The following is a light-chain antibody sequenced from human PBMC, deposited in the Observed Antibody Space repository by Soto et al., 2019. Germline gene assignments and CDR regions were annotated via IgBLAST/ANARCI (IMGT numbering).Light chain of an antibody. V-gene: IGLV2-14*01. CDR2: EVT. Sequence: QSALTQPASVSGSLGQSITISCTGTSSDVGGYNYVSWYQQHPGKAPKLMIYEVTNRPSGVSNRFSGSKPGNTASLTISGLQAEDEADYYCSSYTSSSTYVFGTGTKLTVL. J-gene: IGLJ1*01. CDR3: SSYTSSSTYV. CDR1: SSDVGGYNY.